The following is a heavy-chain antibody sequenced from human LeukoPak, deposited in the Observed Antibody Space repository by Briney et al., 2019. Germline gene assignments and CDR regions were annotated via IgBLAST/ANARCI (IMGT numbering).Heavy chain of an antibody. Sequence: SVKVSCKASGGTFSSYAISWVRQAPGQGLEWMGRIIPILGIANYAQKFQGRVTITADKSTSTAYMELSSLRSEDTAVYYCARAWEAYDILTSYYYYYGMDVWGQGTTVTVSS. CDR3: ARAWEAYDILTSYYYYYGMDV. V-gene: IGHV1-69*04. J-gene: IGHJ6*02. CDR2: IIPILGIA. D-gene: IGHD3-9*01. CDR1: GGTFSSYA.